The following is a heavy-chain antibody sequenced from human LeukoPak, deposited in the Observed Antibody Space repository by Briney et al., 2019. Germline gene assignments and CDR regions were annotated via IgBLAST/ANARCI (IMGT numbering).Heavy chain of an antibody. CDR1: GASISSGSYY. CDR3: ARHDPMDV. J-gene: IGHJ6*02. Sequence: SETLSLTCSVSGASISSGSYYWARIRQPPGKGLEYLGSIYHSGTTYYNPSLKSRVTISVDTSNNQFSLKLSSVTAADTAVYYCARHDPMDVWGQGTTVTVSS. V-gene: IGHV4-39*01. CDR2: IYHSGTT.